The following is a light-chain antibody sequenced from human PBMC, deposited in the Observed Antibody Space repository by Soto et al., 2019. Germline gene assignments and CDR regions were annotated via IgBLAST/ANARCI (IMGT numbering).Light chain of an antibody. Sequence: DIQMTQSPSSVSASVGDTVTITCRASQDINSRLAWFQQQPGRPPKYVIQAATMLQSGFPSRFAGSGSWRDFTLTIHTLQPEDSATYYCLQVANFPRTFGQGTKVDIK. CDR3: LQVANFPRT. CDR1: QDINSR. J-gene: IGKJ1*01. V-gene: IGKV1-12*01. CDR2: AAT.